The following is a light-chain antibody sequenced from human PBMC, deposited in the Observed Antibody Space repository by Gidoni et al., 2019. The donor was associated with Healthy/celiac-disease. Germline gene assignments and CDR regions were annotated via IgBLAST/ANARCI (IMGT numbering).Light chain of an antibody. CDR2: DAS. Sequence: EIVLTQSPATLSLSPGERATLSCRASQSVSSYLAWYQQKPGQTPRLLIYDASNRAPGIPARFSGSGSGTDVTLTVSSLEPEDFAVYYCQQRSNWPPAFGQGTKVEIK. V-gene: IGKV3-11*01. J-gene: IGKJ1*01. CDR1: QSVSSY. CDR3: QQRSNWPPA.